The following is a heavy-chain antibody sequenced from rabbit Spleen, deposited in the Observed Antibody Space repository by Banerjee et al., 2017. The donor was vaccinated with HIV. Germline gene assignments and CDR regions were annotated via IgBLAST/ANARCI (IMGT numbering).Heavy chain of an antibody. V-gene: IGHV1S40*01. CDR2: IDAGSSGFT. CDR1: GVSFSSSSY. CDR3: ARDSSSSFSSYGMDL. D-gene: IGHD1-1*01. Sequence: QSLEESGGDLVNPGASLTLTCTASGVSFSSSSYMCWVHQAPGKGLEWIVCIDAGSSGFTYFASWAKGRFTCSKTSSTTATLQMTRLTVADTATYFCARDSSSSFSSYGMDLWGQGTLVTVS. J-gene: IGHJ6*01.